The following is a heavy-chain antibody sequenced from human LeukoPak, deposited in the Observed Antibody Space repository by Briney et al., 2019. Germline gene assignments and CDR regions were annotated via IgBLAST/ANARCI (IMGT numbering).Heavy chain of an antibody. D-gene: IGHD3-16*01. CDR1: GFTFSDYY. Sequence: GGSLRLXCAASGFTFSDYYMSWIRQAPGKGLEWVSYISSSGSTIYYADSVKGRFTISRDNAKNSLYLQMNSLRAEDTAVYYCASLSEGGFVDYWGQGTLVTVSS. J-gene: IGHJ4*02. CDR3: ASLSEGGFVDY. V-gene: IGHV3-11*04. CDR2: ISSSGSTI.